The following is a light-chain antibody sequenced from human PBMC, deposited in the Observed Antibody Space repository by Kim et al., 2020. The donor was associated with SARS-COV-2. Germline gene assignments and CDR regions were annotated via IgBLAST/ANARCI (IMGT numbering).Light chain of an antibody. CDR2: DAS. J-gene: IGKJ4*01. CDR1: ERISRY. V-gene: IGKV3-11*01. CDR3: QQRSDWPPT. Sequence: EVILTQSPATLSLSPGETATLSCRASERISRYLAWYQQKPGQAPRLFIYDASNRATGVPARFSGSGSGTDFTLTISSLEPEDFAVYFCQQRSDWPPTFGRGTKVDIK.